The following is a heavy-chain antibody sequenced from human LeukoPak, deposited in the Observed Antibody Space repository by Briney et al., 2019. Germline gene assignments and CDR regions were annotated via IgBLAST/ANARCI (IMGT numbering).Heavy chain of an antibody. CDR1: GFTFSSYA. Sequence: GGSLRLSCAASGFTFSSYAMSWVRQVPGKGLEWVSAISGSGGSTYYADSVKGRFTISRDNSKNTLYLQMNSLRAEDTAVYYCAKIGVPAAIRGYFQHWGQGTLVTVSS. CDR2: ISGSGGST. J-gene: IGHJ1*01. D-gene: IGHD2-2*02. CDR3: AKIGVPAAIRGYFQH. V-gene: IGHV3-23*01.